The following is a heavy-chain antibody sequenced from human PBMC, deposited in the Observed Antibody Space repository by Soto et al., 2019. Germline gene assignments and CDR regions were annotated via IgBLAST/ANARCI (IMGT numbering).Heavy chain of an antibody. Sequence: SETLSLTCTVSGGSISSYYWSWIRQPPGKGLEWIGYIYYSGSTNYNPSLKSRVTISVDTSKNQFSLKLSSVTAADTAVYYCARLQLRFLEWLSPGPTPGYYMDVWGKGTTVTVSS. D-gene: IGHD3-3*01. J-gene: IGHJ6*03. CDR1: GGSISSYY. V-gene: IGHV4-59*08. CDR3: ARLQLRFLEWLSPGPTPGYYMDV. CDR2: IYYSGST.